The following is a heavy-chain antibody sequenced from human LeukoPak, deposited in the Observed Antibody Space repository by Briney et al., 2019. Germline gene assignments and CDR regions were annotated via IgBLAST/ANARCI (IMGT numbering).Heavy chain of an antibody. Sequence: GGSLRLSCAASGFTFSDYYMNWIRQVPGKGLEWVSAISGSGGSTYYADSVKGRFTISRDNSKNTLYLQMNSLRAEDTAVYYCARIGSWYPDYYYYYMDVWGKGTTVTVSS. D-gene: IGHD6-13*01. V-gene: IGHV3-23*01. CDR2: ISGSGGST. J-gene: IGHJ6*03. CDR1: GFTFSDYY. CDR3: ARIGSWYPDYYYYYMDV.